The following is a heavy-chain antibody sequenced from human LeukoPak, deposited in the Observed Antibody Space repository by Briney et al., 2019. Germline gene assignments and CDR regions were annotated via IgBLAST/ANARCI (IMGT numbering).Heavy chain of an antibody. CDR2: ISGSGGST. CDR3: GKVQNYYDSSGYQYYFDY. J-gene: IGHJ4*02. CDR1: GFPFSSYA. V-gene: IGHV3-23*01. D-gene: IGHD3-22*01. Sequence: QPGASLRLSCAASGFPFSSYAMSWVRQAPGKGLEWVSSISGSGGSTYYADSVKGRFTISRDNTKNTLYLQLNSLRAEDTAVYYCGKVQNYYDSSGYQYYFDYWGQGTLVTVSS.